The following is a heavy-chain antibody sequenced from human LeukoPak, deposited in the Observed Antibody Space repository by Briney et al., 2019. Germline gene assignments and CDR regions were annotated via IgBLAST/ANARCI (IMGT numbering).Heavy chain of an antibody. CDR3: ARGGRVVNDAFDI. J-gene: IGHJ3*02. CDR1: GGSISSGGYS. D-gene: IGHD3-3*01. CDR2: IYHSGST. V-gene: IGHV4-30-2*01. Sequence: SQTLSLTCAVSGGSISSGGYSWSWIRQPPGKGLEWIGYIYHSGSTYYNPSLKGRVTISVDRSKNQFSLKLSSVTAADTAVYYCARGGRVVNDAFDIWGQGTMVTVSS.